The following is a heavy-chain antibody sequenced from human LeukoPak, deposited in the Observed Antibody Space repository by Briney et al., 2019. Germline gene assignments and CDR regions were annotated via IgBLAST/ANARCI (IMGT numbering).Heavy chain of an antibody. Sequence: ASVKVSCKASGYTFTGYYMHWVRQAPGQGLEWMGWINPNSGGTNYAQKFQGRVTMTRDTSISTAYMELSRLRSDDTAVYYCASYGDYTRYYYYYYMDVWGEGTTVTVSS. CDR3: ASYGDYTRYYYYYYMDV. V-gene: IGHV1-2*02. D-gene: IGHD4-17*01. J-gene: IGHJ6*03. CDR1: GYTFTGYY. CDR2: INPNSGGT.